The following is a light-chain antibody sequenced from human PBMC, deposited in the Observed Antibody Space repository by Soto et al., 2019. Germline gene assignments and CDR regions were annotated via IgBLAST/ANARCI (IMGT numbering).Light chain of an antibody. CDR3: QQYENIPT. Sequence: DIQMTQSPSSLSASVGDRVTITCQASQNINNYLNLYQQEPGRAPKLLIYDASNLEAGVPSRFRGSGSGTDFTFTISRLKPEDIATYYCQQYENIPTFGQGTRREIK. CDR1: QNINNY. V-gene: IGKV1-33*01. CDR2: DAS. J-gene: IGKJ5*01.